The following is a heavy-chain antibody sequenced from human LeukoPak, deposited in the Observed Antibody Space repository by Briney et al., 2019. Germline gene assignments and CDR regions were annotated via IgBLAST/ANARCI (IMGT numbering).Heavy chain of an antibody. CDR3: VRDRFTETYFDSFDV. CDR2: VSFEGSHT. D-gene: IGHD4-17*01. Sequence: GGSLRLSCAASGFTFSNYPIHWVRQAPGKGLQWVAVVSFEGSHTFYADSVKGRFTISRDNSKNMVFLQMGSLRADDTAFYYCVRDRFTETYFDSFDVWGQGALVTVPS. V-gene: IGHV3-30*04. CDR1: GFTFSNYP. J-gene: IGHJ3*01.